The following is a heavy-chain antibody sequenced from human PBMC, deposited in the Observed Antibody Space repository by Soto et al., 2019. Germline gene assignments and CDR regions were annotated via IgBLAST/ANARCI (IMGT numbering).Heavy chain of an antibody. V-gene: IGHV3-15*01. J-gene: IGHJ4*02. Sequence: PGGSLRLSCAASGFTFSSYWMSWVRQAPGKGLEWVGRIKSKSDGGTTDYAAPVKGRFTISRDDSENSLFLQMNSLKTEDTGVYYCTTDNPLDFWGQGSRVTVSS. CDR2: IKSKSDGGTT. CDR3: TTDNPLDF. CDR1: GFTFSSYW.